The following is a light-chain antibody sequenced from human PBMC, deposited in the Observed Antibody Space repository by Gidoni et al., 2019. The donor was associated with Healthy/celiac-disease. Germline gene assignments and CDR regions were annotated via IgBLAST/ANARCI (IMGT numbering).Light chain of an antibody. J-gene: IGKJ1*01. CDR1: QSVSSSY. V-gene: IGKV3-20*01. CDR3: QQYGSSLRWT. Sequence: EIVLTQSPGTLSLSPGERATLSCRASQSVSSSYLAWYQQKPGQAPRLLIYGASSRATGIPDRFSGSGSGTDFTLTISRLEPEDFAVYYCQQYGSSLRWTFGQETKVEIK. CDR2: GAS.